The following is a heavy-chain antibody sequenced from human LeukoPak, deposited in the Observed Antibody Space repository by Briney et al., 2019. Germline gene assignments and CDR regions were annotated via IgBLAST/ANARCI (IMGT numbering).Heavy chain of an antibody. CDR2: IIPIFGTA. CDR1: GGTFSSYA. V-gene: IGHV1-69*05. J-gene: IGHJ4*02. Sequence: GSSVKVSCTASGGTFSSYAIGWVRQAPGQGLEWMGGIIPIFGTANYAQKFQGRVTITTDESTSTAYMELNSLRSEDTAVYYCARYSSGYYSHFDYWGQGTLVTVSS. D-gene: IGHD3-22*01. CDR3: ARYSSGYYSHFDY.